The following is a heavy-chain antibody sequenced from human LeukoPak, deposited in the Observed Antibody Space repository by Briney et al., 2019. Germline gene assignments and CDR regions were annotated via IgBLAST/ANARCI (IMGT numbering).Heavy chain of an antibody. V-gene: IGHV1-46*01. CDR2: INPSGGST. Sequence: ASVKVSCRASGYTFTSNDIHWVRQAPGQGLEWMGIINPSGGSTSYAQKFQGRVTMTRDTSTSTVYMELSSLRSEDTAVYYCARFASLYSRSWYYAFDIWGQGTMVTVSS. D-gene: IGHD6-13*01. CDR3: ARFASLYSRSWYYAFDI. J-gene: IGHJ3*02. CDR1: GYTFTSND.